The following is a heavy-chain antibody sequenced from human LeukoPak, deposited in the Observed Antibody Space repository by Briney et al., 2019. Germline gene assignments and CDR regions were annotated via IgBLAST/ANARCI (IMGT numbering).Heavy chain of an antibody. J-gene: IGHJ5*02. CDR1: GGSISSGNYY. CDR3: ATYGSGSYRFDP. V-gene: IGHV4-31*03. D-gene: IGHD3-10*01. Sequence: SETLSLTCTVSGGSISSGNYYWSWIRQHPGKGLEWIGYIHHSGSTYYNPSLKSRVIISVDTSKSQFSLKLNSVTAADTAVYYCATYGSGSYRFDPWGQGTLVTVSS. CDR2: IHHSGST.